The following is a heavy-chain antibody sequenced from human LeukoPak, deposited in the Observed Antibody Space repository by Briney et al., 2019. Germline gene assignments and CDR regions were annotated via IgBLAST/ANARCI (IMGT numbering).Heavy chain of an antibody. D-gene: IGHD4-17*01. Sequence: SQTLSLTCTVSGGSISSGGYYWSWIRQHPGKGLEWIGYIYYSGSTYYNPSLKSRVTISVDTSKNQFSLKLSSVTAADTAVYYCARGGYGDNYGMDVWGQGTTVTVSS. CDR3: ARGGYGDNYGMDV. CDR2: IYYSGST. CDR1: GGSISSGGYY. V-gene: IGHV4-31*03. J-gene: IGHJ6*02.